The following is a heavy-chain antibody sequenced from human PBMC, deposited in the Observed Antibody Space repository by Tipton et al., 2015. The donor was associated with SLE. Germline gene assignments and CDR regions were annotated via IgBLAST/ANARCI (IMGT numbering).Heavy chain of an antibody. V-gene: IGHV4-34*01. CDR2: IKHSGST. CDR1: GGSFSGYY. CDR3: ARLGARGIVVVAATYYFDY. D-gene: IGHD2-15*01. J-gene: IGHJ4*02. Sequence: TLSLTCAVYGGSFSGYYWSWIRQPPGKGLEWIGEIKHSGSTNYNPSLTSRVTISVDTSKNQFSLKLSSVTAADTAVYYCARLGARGIVVVAATYYFDYWGQGTLVTVSS.